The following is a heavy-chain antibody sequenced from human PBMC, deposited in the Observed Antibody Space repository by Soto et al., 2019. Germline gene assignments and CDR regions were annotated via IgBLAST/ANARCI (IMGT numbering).Heavy chain of an antibody. CDR3: ARAIEYSSYYWFDP. CDR2: IYYSGST. CDR1: GGSISSYY. V-gene: IGHV4-59*01. D-gene: IGHD6-6*01. J-gene: IGHJ5*02. Sequence: SSETLSLTCTVSGGSISSYYWSWIRQPPGKGLEWIGYIYYSGSTNYNPSLKSRVTISVDTSKNQFSLKLSSVTAADTAVYYCARAIEYSSYYWFDPWGQGTLVTVSS.